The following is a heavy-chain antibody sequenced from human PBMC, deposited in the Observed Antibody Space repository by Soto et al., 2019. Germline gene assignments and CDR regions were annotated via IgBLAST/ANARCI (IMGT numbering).Heavy chain of an antibody. J-gene: IGHJ4*02. Sequence: GGSLILSCAASGFTFSSYGMHWVRQAPGKGLEWVAVISYDGSNKYYADSVKGRFTISRDNSKNTLYLQMNSLRAEDTAVYYCAEDLIVATTSGFDYWGQGTLVTVSS. CDR1: GFTFSSYG. D-gene: IGHD5-12*01. V-gene: IGHV3-30*18. CDR3: AEDLIVATTSGFDY. CDR2: ISYDGSNK.